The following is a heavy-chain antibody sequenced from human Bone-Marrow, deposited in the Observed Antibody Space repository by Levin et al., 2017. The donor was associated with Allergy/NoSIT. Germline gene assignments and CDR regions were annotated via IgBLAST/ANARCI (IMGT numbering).Heavy chain of an antibody. CDR3: AKQTLGWFVP. Sequence: PGGSLRLSCVASGFTFSNSGMHWVRQAPGKGLDWVAVISPDGSNKNYADSVNGRFTISRDNSNNTVYLQMNSLRAEDTALYFCAKQTLGWFVPWGQGTLVTVSA. J-gene: IGHJ5*02. CDR1: GFTFSNSG. V-gene: IGHV3-30*18. D-gene: IGHD3-16*01. CDR2: ISPDGSNK.